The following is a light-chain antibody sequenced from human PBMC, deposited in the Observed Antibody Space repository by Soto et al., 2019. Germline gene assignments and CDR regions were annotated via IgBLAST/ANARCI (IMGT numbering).Light chain of an antibody. J-gene: IGKJ1*01. CDR3: QQET. Sequence: EIVMTQSPATLSLSPGERATLSCRASESVSTNLAWYQQKAGQAPRLLIYGASTRATGIPARFSGTGSETEFTLTISSLQSEDFAVYYCQQETFGQGTKVDI. CDR1: ESVSTN. CDR2: GAS. V-gene: IGKV3-15*01.